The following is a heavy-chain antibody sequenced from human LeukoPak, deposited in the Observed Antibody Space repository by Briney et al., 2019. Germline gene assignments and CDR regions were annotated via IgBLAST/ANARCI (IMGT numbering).Heavy chain of an antibody. V-gene: IGHV4-4*09. CDR1: GRSISNYF. CDR2: LYKRGNT. J-gene: IGHJ4*02. Sequence: SESLSLTCTLSGRSISNYFWTWIRQPPGGRLEWYGYLYKRGNTNYNHPLENRVNMSVDTPKNQYSLRLSSVTAADTAVYYCKRGFLQIDYWGQGTLVPVSS. CDR3: KRGFLQIDY.